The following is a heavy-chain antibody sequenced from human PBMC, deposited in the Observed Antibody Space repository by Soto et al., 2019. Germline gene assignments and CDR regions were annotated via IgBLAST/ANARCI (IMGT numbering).Heavy chain of an antibody. V-gene: IGHV1-18*01. CDR2: ISAYNGNT. CDR1: GYTFTSYG. J-gene: IGHJ5*02. CDR3: ARGGASGYCSGGSCQPISGWFDP. D-gene: IGHD2-15*01. Sequence: ASVKVSCKASGYTFTSYGISWVRQAPGQGLEWMGWISAYNGNTNYAQKLQGRVTMTTDTSTSTAYMELRSLRSDDTAVYYCARGGASGYCSGGSCQPISGWFDPWGQGTLVTVSS.